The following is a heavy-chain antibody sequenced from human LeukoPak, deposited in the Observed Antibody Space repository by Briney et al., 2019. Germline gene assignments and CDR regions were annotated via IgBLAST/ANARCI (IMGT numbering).Heavy chain of an antibody. CDR2: ISNTGWSS. D-gene: IGHD1-14*01. CDR3: VKITSVTGGDC. CDR1: GFTFSAYA. J-gene: IGHJ4*02. V-gene: IGHV3-64D*09. Sequence: PGRSLRLSCSASGFTFSAYAMYWVRQAPGKWLEYVSGISNTGWSSFYADSVKGRFTISRDNSKNPLYLQMSSLRAEDTAVYYCVKITSVTGGDCWGQGTRLTVPS.